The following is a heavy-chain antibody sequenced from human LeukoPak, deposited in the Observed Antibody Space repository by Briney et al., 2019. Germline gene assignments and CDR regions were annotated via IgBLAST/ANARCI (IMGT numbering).Heavy chain of an antibody. CDR3: ARGDGGSYQGRFDY. V-gene: IGHV3-74*01. CDR1: GFTFSSYA. Sequence: GGSLRLSCAASGFTFSSYAMHWVRQAPGKGLVWVSRIKSDDSSTSYADSVKGRFTISRDNAKNTLYLQMNSLRAEDTAVYYCARGDGGSYQGRFDYWGQGTLVTVSS. D-gene: IGHD1-26*01. J-gene: IGHJ4*02. CDR2: IKSDDSST.